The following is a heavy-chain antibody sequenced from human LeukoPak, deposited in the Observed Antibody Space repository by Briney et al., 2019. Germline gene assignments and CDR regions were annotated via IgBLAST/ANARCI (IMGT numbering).Heavy chain of an antibody. CDR1: GFIVNNKY. CDR3: VRAHHPGGWFDP. V-gene: IGHV3-7*04. Sequence: GGSLRLSCAASGFIVNNKYMTWVRQAPGKGLEWVASINQDGGEIHYVDSVKGRFTISRDNAKNSLYLQMNSLTAEDTAVHYCVRAHHPGGWFDPWGQGALVTVPS. J-gene: IGHJ5*02. D-gene: IGHD3-10*01. CDR2: INQDGGEI.